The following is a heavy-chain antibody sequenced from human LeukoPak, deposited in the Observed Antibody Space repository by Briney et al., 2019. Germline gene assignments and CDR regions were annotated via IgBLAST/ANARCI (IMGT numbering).Heavy chain of an antibody. D-gene: IGHD6-19*01. V-gene: IGHV3-48*03. J-gene: IGHJ4*02. CDR2: ISSSGRSI. Sequence: GGSLRLSCAASGFTFSVAAMTWVRQAPGKGLEWVSYISSSGRSIYYADSVKGRFTISRDNAKNSLYLQMNSLRAEDTAVYYCARDDSAWYAYWGPGTLVTVSS. CDR3: ARDDSAWYAY. CDR1: GFTFSVAA.